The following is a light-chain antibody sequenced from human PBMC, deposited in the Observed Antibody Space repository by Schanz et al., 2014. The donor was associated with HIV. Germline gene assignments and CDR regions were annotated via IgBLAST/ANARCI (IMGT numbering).Light chain of an antibody. CDR3: SSYRSGSPLWV. J-gene: IGLJ3*02. Sequence: QAVVTQPASVSGSPGQSITISCTGTSSDVGGYNHLAWYQQHAGKAPKLMIFDVSNRPSGVSYRFSGSKSGNTASLTISGLQAEDEADYYCSSYRSGSPLWVFGGGTKLTVL. V-gene: IGLV2-14*01. CDR1: SSDVGGYNH. CDR2: DVS.